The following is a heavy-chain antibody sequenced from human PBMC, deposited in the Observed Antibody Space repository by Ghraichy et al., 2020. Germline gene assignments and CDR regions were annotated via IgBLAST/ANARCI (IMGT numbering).Heavy chain of an antibody. CDR1: GYTFTSYY. V-gene: IGHV1-46*01. Sequence: ASVKVSCKVSGYTFTSYYMHWVRQAPGQGLEWMGVINPSGGSTTYAQQFQGRVTMTTDTSTSTVYMDLSSLRSEDTAVYYCARVTVGYISPWYPFDYWGQGTRVTVSS. CDR2: INPSGGST. J-gene: IGHJ4*02. D-gene: IGHD6-19*01. CDR3: ARVTVGYISPWYPFDY.